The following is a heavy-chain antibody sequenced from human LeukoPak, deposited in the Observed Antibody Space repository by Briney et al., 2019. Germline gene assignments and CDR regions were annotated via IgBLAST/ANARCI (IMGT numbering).Heavy chain of an antibody. V-gene: IGHV3-30*04. CDR3: AKVPLASPMTCSSTSCPYYYYGMDV. Sequence: EGSLRLSCAASGFTFSSYAMHWVRQAPGKGLEWVAVISYDGSNKYYADSVKGRFTISRDNSKNTLYLQMNSLRAEDTAVYYCAKVPLASPMTCSSTSCPYYYYGMDVWGQGTTVTVSS. CDR1: GFTFSSYA. CDR2: ISYDGSNK. D-gene: IGHD2-2*01. J-gene: IGHJ6*02.